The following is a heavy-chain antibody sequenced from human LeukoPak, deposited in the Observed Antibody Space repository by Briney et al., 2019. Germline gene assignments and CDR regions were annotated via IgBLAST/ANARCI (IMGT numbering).Heavy chain of an antibody. V-gene: IGHV1-2*02. CDR1: GYSFSDYY. CDR3: ARYPLLRPTGAFDI. Sequence: GASVKVSCKTSGYSFSDYYIHWVRQAPGQGLEWMGWINPNSGGTNYAQKFQGRVTMTRDTSISTAYMELSRLRSDDTAVYYCARYPLLRPTGAFDIWGQGTMVTVSS. CDR2: INPNSGGT. J-gene: IGHJ3*02. D-gene: IGHD1-26*01.